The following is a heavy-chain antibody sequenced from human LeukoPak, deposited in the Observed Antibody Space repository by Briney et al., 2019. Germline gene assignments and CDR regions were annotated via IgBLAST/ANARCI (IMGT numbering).Heavy chain of an antibody. V-gene: IGHV1-69*01. CDR1: GGTFNSYA. J-gene: IGHJ4*02. CDR3: ARSLVPAAMKGFDY. D-gene: IGHD2-2*01. Sequence: SVKVSCKASGGTFNSYAISWVRQAPGQGLEWMGGIIPIFGTANYAQKFQGRVTITADESTSTAYMELSSLRSEDTAVYYCARSLVPAAMKGFDYWGQGTLVTVSS. CDR2: IIPIFGTA.